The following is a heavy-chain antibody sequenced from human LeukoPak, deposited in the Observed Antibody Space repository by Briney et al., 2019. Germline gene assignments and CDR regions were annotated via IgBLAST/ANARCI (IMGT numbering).Heavy chain of an antibody. CDR2: MNPNSGNT. CDR1: GYTFTSYD. D-gene: IGHD6-13*01. Sequence: ASVKVSCKASGYTFTSYDINWVRQATGQGLEWMGWMNPNSGNTGYAQKFQGRVTMTRNTSISTAYMELSSLRSEDTAVYYCARGRSSWYGGVWFDPWGQGTLVTVSS. J-gene: IGHJ5*02. V-gene: IGHV1-8*01. CDR3: ARGRSSWYGGVWFDP.